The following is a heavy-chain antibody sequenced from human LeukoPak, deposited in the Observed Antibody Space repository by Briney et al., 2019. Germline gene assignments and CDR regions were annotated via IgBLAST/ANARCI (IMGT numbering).Heavy chain of an antibody. D-gene: IGHD6-13*01. CDR1: GFTFSSYS. CDR3: ASPSIAAAGLFDY. CDR2: ISSSSSYI. J-gene: IGHJ4*02. Sequence: GGSLRLSCAASGFTFSSYSMNWVRQAPGKGLEWVSSISSSSSYIYYADSVKGRFTISRDNAKNSLYLQMNSLRAEDTAVYYCASPSIAAAGLFDYWGQGTLVTVSS. V-gene: IGHV3-21*01.